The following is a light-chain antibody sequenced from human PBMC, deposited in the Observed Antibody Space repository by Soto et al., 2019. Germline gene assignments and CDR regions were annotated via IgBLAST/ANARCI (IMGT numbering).Light chain of an antibody. CDR1: QSVSVY. Sequence: EVVLTQATATLSLSPGERATRSCRASQSVSVYLAWYQQRPGQAPRLLIYDAIHRATGITARFSGSGSGTDFSLTISSLEPEDFAVYDCQQRSHGSPPYTFGHRTKREIK. J-gene: IGKJ2*01. CDR3: QQRSHGSPPYT. CDR2: DAI. V-gene: IGKV3-11*01.